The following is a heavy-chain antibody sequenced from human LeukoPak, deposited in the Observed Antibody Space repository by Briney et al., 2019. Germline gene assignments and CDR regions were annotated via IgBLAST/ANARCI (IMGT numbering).Heavy chain of an antibody. V-gene: IGHV4-4*01. Sequence: GSLRLSCAASGFTFSSYSMNWVRQPPGKGLEWIGEVAHTGSTKFTPSLRSQATISIDWSKNQFSLNLTSVTAADTATYFCARLVVYNWTPRAFDVWGQGTMVTVSS. CDR3: ARLVVYNWTPRAFDV. CDR1: GFTFSSYSM. D-gene: IGHD1-20*01. CDR2: VAHTGST. J-gene: IGHJ3*01.